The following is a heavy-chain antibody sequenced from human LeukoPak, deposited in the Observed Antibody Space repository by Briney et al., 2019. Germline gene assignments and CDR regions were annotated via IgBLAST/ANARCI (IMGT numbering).Heavy chain of an antibody. V-gene: IGHV5-51*01. Sequence: GESLKISCEGSGYTFTSYWIVWVRQMPGKSPEWMGIIYPGDSDTRYSPSFDGQVTISADKSSVYLQWSSLKPSDTAMYYCARRGGRHRWLQGDGFGVWGQGTMVTVSS. J-gene: IGHJ3*01. CDR3: ARRGGRHRWLQGDGFGV. CDR2: IYPGDSDT. D-gene: IGHD5-24*01. CDR1: GYTFTSYW.